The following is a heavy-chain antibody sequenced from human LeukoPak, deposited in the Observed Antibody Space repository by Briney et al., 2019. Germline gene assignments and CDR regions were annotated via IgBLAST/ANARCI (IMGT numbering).Heavy chain of an antibody. CDR1: GFTFSSYA. V-gene: IGHV3-21*01. CDR3: ARGPTGGFDY. J-gene: IGHJ4*02. D-gene: IGHD1-14*01. CDR2: ISSSSSYI. Sequence: GGSLRLSCAASGFTFSSYAMSWVRQAPGMGLEWVSAISSSSSYIYYADSVKGRFTISRDNAKNSLYLQMNSLRAEDTAVYYCARGPTGGFDYWGQGTLVTVSS.